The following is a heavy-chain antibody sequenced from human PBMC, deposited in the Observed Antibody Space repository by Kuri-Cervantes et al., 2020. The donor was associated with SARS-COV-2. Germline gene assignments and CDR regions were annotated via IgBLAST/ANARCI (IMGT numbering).Heavy chain of an antibody. CDR1: GGTFSSYA. J-gene: IGHJ4*02. V-gene: IGHV1-69*06. CDR3: ARDLVVPAASGTDY. Sequence: SVKVSCKASGGTFSSYAISWVRQAPGQGLEWMGGIIPIFGTANYAQKFQGRVTITADKSTSTAYMELSSLRSEDTAVYYCARDLVVPAASGTDYWGQGTLVTVSS. D-gene: IGHD2-2*01. CDR2: IIPIFGTA.